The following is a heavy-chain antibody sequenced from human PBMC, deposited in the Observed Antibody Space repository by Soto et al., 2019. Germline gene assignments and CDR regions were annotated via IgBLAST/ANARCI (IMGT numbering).Heavy chain of an antibody. V-gene: IGHV4-59*01. CDR2: IYYSGST. D-gene: IGHD6-13*01. CDR3: ARRGAAGRLDD. CDR1: GGSIISYY. Sequence: PSETLSLTCTVSGGSIISYYWSWILQPPWKGLEWIGYIYYSGSTNYNPSLKSRVTISVDTSKNQFSLKLSSVTAADTAVYYCARRGAAGRLDDWGQGTLVTVA. J-gene: IGHJ4*02.